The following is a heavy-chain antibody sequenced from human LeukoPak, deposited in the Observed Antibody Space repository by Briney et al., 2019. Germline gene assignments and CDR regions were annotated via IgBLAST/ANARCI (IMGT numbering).Heavy chain of an antibody. CDR1: GGSISSYY. CDR2: IYYSGST. CDR3: ARDMTTVTTSNDYYGMDV. Sequence: PSETLSLTCTVSGGSISSYYWSWIRQPQGKGLEWIGYIYYSGSTNYNPSLKSRVTISVDTSKNQFSLKLSSVTAADTAVYYCARDMTTVTTSNDYYGMDVWGQGTTVTVSS. D-gene: IGHD4-11*01. J-gene: IGHJ6*02. V-gene: IGHV4-59*12.